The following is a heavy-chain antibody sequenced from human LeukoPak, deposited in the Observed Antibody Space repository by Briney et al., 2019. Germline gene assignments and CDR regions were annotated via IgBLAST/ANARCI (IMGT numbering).Heavy chain of an antibody. CDR3: AKDQIVVVPAAIPY. D-gene: IGHD2-2*02. CDR2: ISYDGSNK. CDR1: GFTFSSYG. J-gene: IGHJ4*02. Sequence: GRSLRLSCAASGFTFSSYGMHWVRQAPGKGLEWVAVISYDGSNKYYADSVKGRFTISRDNSKNTLYLQMNSLRAEDTAVYYCAKDQIVVVPAAIPYWGQGTLVTVSS. V-gene: IGHV3-30*18.